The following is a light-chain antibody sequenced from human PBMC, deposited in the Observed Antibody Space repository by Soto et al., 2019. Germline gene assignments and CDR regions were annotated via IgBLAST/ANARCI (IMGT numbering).Light chain of an antibody. V-gene: IGLV2-14*01. CDR1: SSDVGAYNY. J-gene: IGLJ1*01. CDR2: DVS. CDR3: SSYTSATTYV. Sequence: SVLTQAASVSGSPGQSSTISCTGTSSDVGAYNYDSWYQQYPGEAPKVIIYDVSHRPAGVSNRFSGSKSGNTASLTISGLQTQDEADYYCSSYTSATTYVFGTGTKVTVL.